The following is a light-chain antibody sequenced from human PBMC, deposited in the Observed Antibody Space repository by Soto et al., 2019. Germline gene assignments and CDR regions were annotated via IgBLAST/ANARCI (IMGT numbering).Light chain of an antibody. CDR1: SIDVVGYNY. CDR2: DVS. CDR3: CSYAGSYV. V-gene: IGLV2-11*01. Sequence: QSALTQPRSVSGSPGQSVTISCTGASIDVVGYNYVSWYQQHPGKAPKLMIFDVSKRPLGVPDRFSGSKSGNTASLTISGLQAEDEADYYCCSYAGSYVFGTGTKVTVL. J-gene: IGLJ1*01.